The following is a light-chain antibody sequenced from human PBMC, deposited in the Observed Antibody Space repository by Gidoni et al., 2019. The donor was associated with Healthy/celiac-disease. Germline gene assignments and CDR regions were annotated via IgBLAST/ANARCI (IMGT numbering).Light chain of an antibody. CDR1: QSVSSN. CDR3: QQYTTWPRT. Sequence: ERVMTQSPATLSVSPGERATLSCRASQSVSSNLAWYQQKPGQAPRLLIYGASTRATGIPARFSGSGSGSEFPLTISSLQSEAFAVYSCQQYTTWPRTFGQGTKVEIK. J-gene: IGKJ1*01. CDR2: GAS. V-gene: IGKV3-15*01.